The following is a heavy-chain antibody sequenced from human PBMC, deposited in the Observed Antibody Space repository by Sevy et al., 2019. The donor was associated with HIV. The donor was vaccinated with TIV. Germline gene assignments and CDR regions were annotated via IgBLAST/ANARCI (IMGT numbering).Heavy chain of an antibody. V-gene: IGHV3-33*01. CDR2: IWYDGSNN. D-gene: IGHD6-19*01. CDR3: ARDGLSSGWLFDS. CDR1: GFTFSSYG. Sequence: GGSLRLSCAASGFTFSSYGMYWVRQSPGKGLEWVAVIWYDGSNNYYADSVKGRFTISRDNSKNTLYLQMNSLRGEDTAVYYCARDGLSSGWLFDSWGQGTLVTVSS. J-gene: IGHJ4*02.